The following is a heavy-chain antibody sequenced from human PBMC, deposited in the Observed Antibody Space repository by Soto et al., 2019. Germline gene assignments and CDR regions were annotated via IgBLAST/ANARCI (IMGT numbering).Heavy chain of an antibody. CDR3: ARHNSPNTVKLDY. CDR2: IYYSGSTY. D-gene: IGHD4-17*01. CDR1: GGSISSGDCY. V-gene: IGHV4-30-4*01. J-gene: IGHJ4*02. Sequence: PSETLSLTCTVSGGSISSGDCYWSWIRQPPGKGLEWIGYIYYSGSTYYYTPSLKSRVTISVDTSKNQFSLKLSSVTAADTAVYYCARHNSPNTVKLDYWGQGTLVTVSS.